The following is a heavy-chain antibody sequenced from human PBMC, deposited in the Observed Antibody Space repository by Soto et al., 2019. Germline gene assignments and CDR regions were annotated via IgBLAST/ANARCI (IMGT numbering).Heavy chain of an antibody. V-gene: IGHV4-34*01. D-gene: IGHD2-15*01. CDR2: INHSGST. Sequence: QVQLQQWGAGLLKPSETLSLTCAVYGGSFSGYYWSWIRQPPGKGLEWIGEINHSGSTNYNPSLKSRVTISVDTSKNQFSLKLSSVTAADTAVYYCARRRIWLQFDYWGQGTLVTVSS. CDR3: ARRRIWLQFDY. J-gene: IGHJ4*02. CDR1: GGSFSGYY.